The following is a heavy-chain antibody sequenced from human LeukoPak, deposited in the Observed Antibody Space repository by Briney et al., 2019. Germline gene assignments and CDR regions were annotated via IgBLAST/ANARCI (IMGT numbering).Heavy chain of an antibody. CDR1: GFPFSSYW. CDR3: ARDSGSDFWSPTDACDI. CDR2: INSDGSSP. J-gene: IGHJ3*02. D-gene: IGHD3-3*01. Sequence: GGSLRLSCAASGFPFSSYWMHWVPQAPGKALVWFSRINSDGSSPSYPPHVTGRFTISRDNTKNTLYLQMDSLKAEDTAVYYCARDSGSDFWSPTDACDIWGQGTMVSVSS. V-gene: IGHV3-74*01.